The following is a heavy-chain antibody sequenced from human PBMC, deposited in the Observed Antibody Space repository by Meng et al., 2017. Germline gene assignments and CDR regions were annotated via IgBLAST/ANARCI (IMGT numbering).Heavy chain of an antibody. CDR3: XSTEDPLNQWLGQDY. D-gene: IGHD6-19*01. CDR1: RYTLTCYY. CDR2: INPNRGGT. V-gene: IGHV1-2*06. J-gene: IGHJ4*02. Sequence: LVELGAAWKHSSSSVKVSCKSSRYTLTCYYMHWVRQAPGQGLEWMGRINPNRGGTNYAQKFQGRVTMTRDTSISTAYMELSRLRSDDTAVYYCXSTEDPLNQWLGQDYWGQGTLVTVSS.